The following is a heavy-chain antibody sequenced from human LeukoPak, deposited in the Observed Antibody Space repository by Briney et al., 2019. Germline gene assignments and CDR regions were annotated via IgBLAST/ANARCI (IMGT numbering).Heavy chain of an antibody. Sequence: GGSLRLSCAASGFTFSSYAMSWVRQAPGKGLEWVSAISGSGGSTYYADSVKGRFTISRDNPKNTLYLQMNSLRAEDTAVYYCAKFPTDCSSTSCWGYWGQGTLVTVSS. CDR2: ISGSGGST. D-gene: IGHD2-2*01. J-gene: IGHJ4*02. CDR1: GFTFSSYA. V-gene: IGHV3-23*01. CDR3: AKFPTDCSSTSCWGY.